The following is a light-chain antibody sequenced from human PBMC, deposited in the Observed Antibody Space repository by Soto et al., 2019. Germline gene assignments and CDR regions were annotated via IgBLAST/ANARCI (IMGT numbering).Light chain of an antibody. V-gene: IGLV4-69*01. CDR2: LNSDGSH. Sequence: QSVLTQSPSASASLGASVKLTCTLSSGHSNYAIAWHQQQSEKGPRYLMKLNSDGSHSKGXXIPDRFSGSSSGAERYLTISSLQSEDEADYYCQTWGSGIVVFGGGTKLTVL. J-gene: IGLJ2*01. CDR3: QTWGSGIVV. CDR1: SGHSNYA.